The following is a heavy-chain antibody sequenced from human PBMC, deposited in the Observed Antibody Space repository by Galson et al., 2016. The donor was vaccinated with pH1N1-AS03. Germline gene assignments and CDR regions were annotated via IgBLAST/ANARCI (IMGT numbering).Heavy chain of an antibody. J-gene: IGHJ4*02. CDR2: IYSGGSS. CDR1: GFTVRNNY. CDR3: ARSQLPLSHLDK. V-gene: IGHV3-66*02. D-gene: IGHD2-2*01. Sequence: SLRLSCAASGFTVRNNYMSWVRQAPGRGLEGVSIIYSGGSSHYADSVKGRFTISRDDSKNTVYLQMNSLRAADTAVYYCARSQLPLSHLDKWGLGTLVTVSS.